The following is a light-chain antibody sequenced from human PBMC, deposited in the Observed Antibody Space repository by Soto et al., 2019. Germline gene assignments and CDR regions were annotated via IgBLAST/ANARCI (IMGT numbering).Light chain of an antibody. CDR3: SSYTSSSTPYV. J-gene: IGLJ1*01. CDR1: SSDVGAYNY. Sequence: QSALTQPASVSGSPGQSITISCTGTSSDVGAYNYVSWYQQQPGKVPKLMIYDVSNRPSGFSNRFSGSKSGNTASLTISGLQAEDEADYYCSSYTSSSTPYVFGTGTKLTVL. CDR2: DVS. V-gene: IGLV2-14*01.